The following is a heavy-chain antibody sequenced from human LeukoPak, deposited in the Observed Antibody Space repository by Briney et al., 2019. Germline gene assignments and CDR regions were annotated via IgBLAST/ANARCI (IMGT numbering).Heavy chain of an antibody. CDR2: ISGSGGST. CDR3: AKDGGYSYGVFDY. Sequence: GGSLRLSCAASGFTFRSYAMSWVRQAPGKGLEWVSAISGSGGSTYYADSVKGRFTISRDNSKNTLYLQMNSLRAEDTAVYYCAKDGGYSYGVFDYWGQGTLVTVSS. CDR1: GFTFRSYA. V-gene: IGHV3-23*01. D-gene: IGHD5-18*01. J-gene: IGHJ4*02.